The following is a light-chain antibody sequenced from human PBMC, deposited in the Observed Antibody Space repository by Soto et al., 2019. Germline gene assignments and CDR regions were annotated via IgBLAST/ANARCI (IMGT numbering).Light chain of an antibody. J-gene: IGKJ1*01. V-gene: IGKV1-5*01. CDR1: QSISSW. CDR3: QQYSSFSRT. Sequence: DIQMTQSPSTLSATVGDRLTITCRASQSISSWLAWYQQKPGKAPELLIYDASTLESGVPSRFSGSGSGTEFSLTISSLQPDDFATFYCQQYSSFSRTFGQGTKVDIK. CDR2: DAS.